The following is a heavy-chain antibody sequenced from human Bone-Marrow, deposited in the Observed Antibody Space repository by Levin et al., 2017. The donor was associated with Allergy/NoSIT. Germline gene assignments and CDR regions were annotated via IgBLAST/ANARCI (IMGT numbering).Heavy chain of an antibody. Sequence: SQTLSLTCTVSGYSISSGYYWGWIRQPPGKGLEWIGSIYHSGSTYYNPSLKSRVTISVDTSKNQFSLKLSSVTAADTAVYYCARDPYHYWGGDCYSRRYDDDGMDVWGQGTTVTVSS. J-gene: IGHJ6*02. CDR2: IYHSGST. CDR1: GYSISSGYY. V-gene: IGHV4-38-2*02. CDR3: ARDPYHYWGGDCYSRRYDDDGMDV. D-gene: IGHD2-21*02.